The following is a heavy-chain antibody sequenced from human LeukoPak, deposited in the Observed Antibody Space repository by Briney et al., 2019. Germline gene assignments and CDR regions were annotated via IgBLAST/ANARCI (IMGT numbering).Heavy chain of an antibody. Sequence: GGSLRLSCAASGFTFSSYAMHWVRQAPGKGLEWVAVIWYGGSNKYYADSVKGRFTISRDNSKNTLYLQMNSLRAEDTAVYYCAKSQLETRGLDYWGQGTLVTVFS. CDR1: GFTFSSYA. V-gene: IGHV3-30*02. CDR3: AKSQLETRGLDY. J-gene: IGHJ4*02. CDR2: IWYGGSNK. D-gene: IGHD1-1*01.